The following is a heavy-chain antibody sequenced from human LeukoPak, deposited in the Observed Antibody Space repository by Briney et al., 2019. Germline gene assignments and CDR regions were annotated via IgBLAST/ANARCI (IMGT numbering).Heavy chain of an antibody. V-gene: IGHV1-2*02. D-gene: IGHD5-24*01. CDR2: INPNSGGT. Sequence: ASVKVSCKASRYTFIGYYMHWVRQAPGQGPEWMGWINPNSGGTNYAQNFEGRVTMTRDTSISTAYVELSRLTSDDTAVYYCARDGRTMASSQPYYFDSWGQGALVTVSS. CDR1: RYTFIGYY. J-gene: IGHJ4*02. CDR3: ARDGRTMASSQPYYFDS.